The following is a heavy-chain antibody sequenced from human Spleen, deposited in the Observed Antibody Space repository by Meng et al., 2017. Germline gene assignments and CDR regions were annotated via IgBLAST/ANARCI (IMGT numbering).Heavy chain of an antibody. CDR3: ARGVAVAGLDY. CDR2: INHSGST. Sequence: QVQLQESGPGLVRPSETLSLTCAVYGGSFSGYYWSWIRQPPGKGLEWIGEINHSGSTNYNPSLKSRVTISVDTSKNQFSLKLSSVTAADTAVYYCARGVAVAGLDYWGQGTLVTVSS. CDR1: GGSFSGYY. D-gene: IGHD6-19*01. V-gene: IGHV4-34*01. J-gene: IGHJ4*02.